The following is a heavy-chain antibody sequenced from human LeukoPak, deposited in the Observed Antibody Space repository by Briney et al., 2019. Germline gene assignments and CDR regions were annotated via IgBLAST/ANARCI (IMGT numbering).Heavy chain of an antibody. D-gene: IGHD3-22*01. J-gene: IGHJ4*02. CDR2: IYPGDSDT. CDR1: GYSFTSYW. Sequence: NSGESLKISCKGSGYSFTSYWIGWGRQMPGKGLEWMGIIYPGDSDTRDSPSFQGQVPISAAQSITTAYLQWSSLKASDPAMYYCARQSDSSGYPDYWGQGPLVTVSS. CDR3: ARQSDSSGYPDY. V-gene: IGHV5-51*01.